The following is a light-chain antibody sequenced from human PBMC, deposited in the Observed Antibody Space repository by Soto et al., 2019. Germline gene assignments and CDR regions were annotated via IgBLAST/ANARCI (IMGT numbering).Light chain of an antibody. Sequence: PPPSTLSVSPGESAPLCCGASQSVNSRLAWYQHKPGQAPRLLISGASSRATGIPDRFSGSGSATDFTLTISRLEPEDFALYYCQHYGRSPITLGQGPRLEI. V-gene: IGKV3-20*01. CDR3: QHYGRSPIT. J-gene: IGKJ5*01. CDR1: QSVNSR. CDR2: GAS.